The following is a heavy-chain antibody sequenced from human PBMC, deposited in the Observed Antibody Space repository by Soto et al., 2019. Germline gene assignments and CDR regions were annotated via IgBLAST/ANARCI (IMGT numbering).Heavy chain of an antibody. CDR3: TTEAYDNSGSLAFDI. J-gene: IGHJ3*02. CDR2: VYHSGST. CDR1: GDSISSTFW. V-gene: IGHV4-4*02. Sequence: SETLSLTCAVSGDSISSTFWWTWVRQPPGKGLEWIGEVYHSGSTRYNPSLKSRVTISVDKPNNQFSLKLSSMTGADTAVYYCTTEAYDNSGSLAFDIWGPGTLVTVSS. D-gene: IGHD3-22*01.